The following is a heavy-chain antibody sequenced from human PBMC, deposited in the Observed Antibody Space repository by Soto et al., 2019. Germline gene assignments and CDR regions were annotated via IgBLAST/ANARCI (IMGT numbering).Heavy chain of an antibody. Sequence: EVQLLESGGGLAQPGGSLRLSCVASGFTFSSYAMSWVRQPPGKGLEWVSVVSGSGGSTYYADSVKGRFTISRDNSKNTLYLQMNSPRADDTAVYYCAKDSATFGRFDYWGQGTLVTVSS. CDR1: GFTFSSYA. V-gene: IGHV3-23*01. J-gene: IGHJ4*02. CDR2: VSGSGGST. CDR3: AKDSATFGRFDY. D-gene: IGHD3-3*01.